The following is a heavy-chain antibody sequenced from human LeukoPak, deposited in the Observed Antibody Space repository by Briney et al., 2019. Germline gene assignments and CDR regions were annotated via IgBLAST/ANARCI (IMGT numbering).Heavy chain of an antibody. V-gene: IGHV3-7*01. CDR1: GFTFSSYW. CDR2: IKQDGSEK. J-gene: IGHJ4*02. D-gene: IGHD5-12*01. Sequence: QSGGSLRLSCAASGFTFSSYWMSWARPAPGKGLEWVANIKQDGSEKYYVDSVKGRFTISRDNAKNSLYLQMNSLRAEDTAVYYCARVGLRGYSGYAALGYWGQGTLVTVSS. CDR3: ARVGLRGYSGYAALGY.